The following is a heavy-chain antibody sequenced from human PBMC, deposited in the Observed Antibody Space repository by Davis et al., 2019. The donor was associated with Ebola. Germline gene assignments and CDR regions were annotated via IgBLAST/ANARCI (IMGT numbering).Heavy chain of an antibody. CDR2: ISTDGSVT. J-gene: IGHJ3*01. CDR1: GFAFNSHW. CDR3: RAAQGAFEI. D-gene: IGHD3-16*01. V-gene: IGHV3-74*01. Sequence: GESLKISCAASGFAFNSHWMNWVRRAPGKGLVWVSRISTDGSVTRYADSVKGRFTISRDNAKNTVYLQMNSLRVEDTAVYYCRAAQGAFEIWGQGTMVTVSS.